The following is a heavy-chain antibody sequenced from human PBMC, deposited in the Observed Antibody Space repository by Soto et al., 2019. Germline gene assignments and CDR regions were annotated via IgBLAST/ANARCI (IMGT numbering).Heavy chain of an antibody. CDR3: ARAPRYIFGVVIRPYYGMDV. D-gene: IGHD3-3*02. Sequence: QVQLVQSGAEVKKPGSSVKVSCKASGGTFSSYAISWVRQAPGQGLEWMGGIIPIFGTANYAQKFQGRVTNTTDESTDTAYRDMTSLRYQDTALYFCARAPRYIFGVVIRPYYGMDVWGQGTTFTVSS. V-gene: IGHV1-69*05. J-gene: IGHJ6*02. CDR1: GGTFSSYA. CDR2: IIPIFGTA.